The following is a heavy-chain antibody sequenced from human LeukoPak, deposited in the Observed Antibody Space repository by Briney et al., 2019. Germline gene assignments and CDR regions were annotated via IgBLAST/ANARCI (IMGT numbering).Heavy chain of an antibody. CDR2: IKQDGSEK. CDR3: ARVVGSYYGSGSYEDY. D-gene: IGHD3-10*01. J-gene: IGHJ4*02. CDR1: GFTFSSYW. Sequence: GGSLRLSWAASGFTFSSYWMSWVRQAPGKGLEWVANIKQDGSEKYYVDSVKGRFTISRDNAKNSLYLQMNSLRAEDTAVYYCARVVGSYYGSGSYEDYWGQGTLVTVSS. V-gene: IGHV3-7*01.